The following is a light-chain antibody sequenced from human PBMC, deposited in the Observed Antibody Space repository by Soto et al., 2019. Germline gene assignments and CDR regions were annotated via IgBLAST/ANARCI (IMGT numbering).Light chain of an antibody. CDR1: TNDVGGYNY. CDR2: EVS. J-gene: IGLJ1*01. CDR3: NSYSSSTSLPYV. V-gene: IGLV2-14*01. Sequence: QSVLTQPASVSGSPGQSITISCTGTTNDVGGYNYVSWYQQHPGKAPKLLIFEVSSRPSGVSNRFSGSKSGNTASLTISALQAEDEADYFCNSYSSSTSLPYVFGTRTKLTVL.